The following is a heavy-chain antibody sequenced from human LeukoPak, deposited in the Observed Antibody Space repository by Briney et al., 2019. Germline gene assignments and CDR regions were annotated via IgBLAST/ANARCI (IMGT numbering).Heavy chain of an antibody. CDR1: GFTFSSAW. V-gene: IGHV3-15*01. Sequence: GSLRLSCAASGFTFSSAWMSWVRQAPGKGLEWVGRIKSKTDGGTTDYAAPVKGRFTISRDDSKNTLYLQMNSLKTEDTAVYYCTTGEAAAGTVDYWGQGTLVTVSS. CDR3: TTGEAAAGTVDY. CDR2: IKSKTDGGTT. D-gene: IGHD6-13*01. J-gene: IGHJ4*02.